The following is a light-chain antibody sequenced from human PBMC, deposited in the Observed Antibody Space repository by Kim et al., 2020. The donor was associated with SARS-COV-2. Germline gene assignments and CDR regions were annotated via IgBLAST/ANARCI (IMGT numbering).Light chain of an antibody. CDR2: QDA. CDR1: KLGDKY. CDR3: QTWDSSTAI. V-gene: IGLV3-1*01. Sequence: ELTQPPSLSVSPGQTAIITCSGDKLGDKYAFWYQQKPGQSPMVVIYQDAKRPSGIPERFSGSSSGNTATLTISGTQPMDEADYYCQTWDSSTAIFGGGTQLTVL. J-gene: IGLJ2*01.